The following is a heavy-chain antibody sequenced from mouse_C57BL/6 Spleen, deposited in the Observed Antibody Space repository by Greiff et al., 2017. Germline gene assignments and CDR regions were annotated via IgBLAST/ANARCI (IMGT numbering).Heavy chain of an antibody. CDR1: GYSITSGYY. Sequence: DVKLQESGPGLVKPSQSLSLTCSVTGYSITSGYYWNWIRQFPGNKLEWMGYISYDGSNNYNPSLKNRISITRDTSKNQFFLKLNSVTTEDTATYYCASPPLYGNYEGFAYWGQGTLVTVSA. J-gene: IGHJ3*01. D-gene: IGHD2-1*01. CDR2: ISYDGSN. CDR3: ASPPLYGNYEGFAY. V-gene: IGHV3-6*01.